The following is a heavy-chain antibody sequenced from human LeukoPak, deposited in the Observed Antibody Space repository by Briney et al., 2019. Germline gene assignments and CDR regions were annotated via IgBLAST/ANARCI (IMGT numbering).Heavy chain of an antibody. CDR1: GYSFTSYW. CDR2: IYPGDSDT. V-gene: IGHV5-51*01. CDR3: ARHREYYYDSSGYSYAFDI. J-gene: IGHJ3*02. D-gene: IGHD3-22*01. Sequence: KDGESLKISCKGSGYSFTSYWIGWVRQMPGKGLEWMGIIYPGDSDTRYSPSFQGQVTISADKSISTAYLQWSSLKASDTAMYYCARHREYYYDSSGYSYAFDIWGQGTMVTVSS.